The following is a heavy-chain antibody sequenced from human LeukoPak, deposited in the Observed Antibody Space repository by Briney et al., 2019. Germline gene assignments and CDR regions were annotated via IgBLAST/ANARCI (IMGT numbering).Heavy chain of an antibody. V-gene: IGHV4-59*01. CDR3: AREGLNNWFDP. CDR1: GGSISSYY. J-gene: IGHJ5*02. CDR2: IYYSGST. Sequence: SETLSLTCTVSGGSISSYYWSWIRQPPGEGLEWIGYIYYSGSTNYNPSLKSRVTISVDTSKNQFSLKLSSVTAADTAVYYCAREGLNNWFDPWGQGTLVTVSS.